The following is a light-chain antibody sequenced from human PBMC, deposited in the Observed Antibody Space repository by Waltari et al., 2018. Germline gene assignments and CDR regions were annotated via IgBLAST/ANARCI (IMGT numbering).Light chain of an antibody. Sequence: EMVMTQSPATLSVSPAERATLPCSDSQSVSSDLPWYQQKSGQAPRLPIYAASNGATGIPARFNGGGSGTEFTLTISSLQSGDSAVYYCQQYNNWPLTFGQGTKVEIK. CDR1: QSVSSD. J-gene: IGKJ1*01. V-gene: IGKV3-15*01. CDR3: QQYNNWPLT. CDR2: AAS.